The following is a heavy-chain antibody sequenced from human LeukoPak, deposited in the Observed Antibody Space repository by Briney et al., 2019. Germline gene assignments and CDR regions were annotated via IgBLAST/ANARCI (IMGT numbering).Heavy chain of an antibody. D-gene: IGHD4-17*01. V-gene: IGHV1-18*01. J-gene: IGHJ4*02. CDR1: GYTFTSYG. Sequence: ASVKVSCKASGYTFTSYGISWVRQAPGQGLEWMGWISAYSGNTNYAQKLQGRVTMTTDTSTSTAYMELRSLRSDDTAVYYCARFLISDTTGFTLDYWGQGTLVTVSS. CDR3: ARFLISDTTGFTLDY. CDR2: ISAYSGNT.